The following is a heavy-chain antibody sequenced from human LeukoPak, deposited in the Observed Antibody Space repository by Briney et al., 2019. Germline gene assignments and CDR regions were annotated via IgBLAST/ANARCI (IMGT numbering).Heavy chain of an antibody. D-gene: IGHD6-19*01. Sequence: PGGSLRLSCAASGFTFSGYTMNWVRQAPGTGLEWVSYISSSSSTIYYVDSVKGRFTISRDNAKNSLYLQMNSLRADDTAVYYCASGNSGWYDYWGQGTLVTV. CDR3: ASGNSGWYDY. CDR2: ISSSSSTI. CDR1: GFTFSGYT. V-gene: IGHV3-48*01. J-gene: IGHJ4*02.